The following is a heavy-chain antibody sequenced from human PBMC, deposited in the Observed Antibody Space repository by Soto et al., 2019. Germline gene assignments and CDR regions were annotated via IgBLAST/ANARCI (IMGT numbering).Heavy chain of an antibody. CDR1: GDSVTSTSYF. CDR2: SYYNGDT. J-gene: IGHJ6*02. D-gene: IGHD3-10*01. Sequence: PSETLSLTCTVSGDSVTSTSYFWSWVRQSPGKGLEWIGYSYYNGDTNYNPSLKSRVTISVDTSKNQFSLKLSSVTAADTAVYFCARDGDNYSGMDVWGQGTTVTVSS. CDR3: ARDGDNYSGMDV. V-gene: IGHV4-61*01.